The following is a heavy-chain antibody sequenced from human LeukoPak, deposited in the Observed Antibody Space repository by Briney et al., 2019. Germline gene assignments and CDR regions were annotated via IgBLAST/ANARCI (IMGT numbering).Heavy chain of an antibody. J-gene: IGHJ4*02. CDR2: IFTGSLEGRT. Sequence: PGGSLRLSCAVSGFGVTSDFMTWVRQAPGKGLEWLSIIFTGSLEGRTAHAGSGKGRFTISRDNSANTLYRQMDSLRTEDTATYYCATRGDWGPGTLVTVSS. CDR3: ATRGD. CDR1: GFGVTSDF. V-gene: IGHV3-53*01.